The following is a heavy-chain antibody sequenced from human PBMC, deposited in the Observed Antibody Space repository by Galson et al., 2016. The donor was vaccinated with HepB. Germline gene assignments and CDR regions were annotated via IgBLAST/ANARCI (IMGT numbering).Heavy chain of an antibody. D-gene: IGHD4-17*01. V-gene: IGHV3-23*01. CDR1: GFTFRSYA. J-gene: IGHJ4*02. CDR2: MTDSGGST. CDR3: AKRTSHDYGALLDY. Sequence: SLRLSCAASGFTFRSYAMSWVRQAPGKGLEWASTMTDSGGSTYYADSVKGRFTISRDNSKNTLFLQMNSLRVEDTAMYYCAKRTSHDYGALLDYWGQGTLVTVSS.